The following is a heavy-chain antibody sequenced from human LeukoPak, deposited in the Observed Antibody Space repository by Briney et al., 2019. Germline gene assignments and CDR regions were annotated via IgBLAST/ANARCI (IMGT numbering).Heavy chain of an antibody. Sequence: PSETLSLTCTVSGGSISSSSYYWSWIRQPPGKGLEWIGYIYYSGSTNYNPSLKSRVTISVDTSKNQFSLKLSSVTAADTAVYYCARQPRYLDAFDIWGQGTMVTVSS. V-gene: IGHV4-61*05. D-gene: IGHD1-14*01. CDR3: ARQPRYLDAFDI. CDR2: IYYSGST. J-gene: IGHJ3*02. CDR1: GGSISSSSYY.